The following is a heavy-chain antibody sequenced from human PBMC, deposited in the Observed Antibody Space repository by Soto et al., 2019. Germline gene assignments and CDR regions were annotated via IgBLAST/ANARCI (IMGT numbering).Heavy chain of an antibody. D-gene: IGHD3-22*01. CDR1: GFTVSSNY. CDR3: ARNGDSSDYRGWFDP. CDR2: IYSGGTT. V-gene: IGHV3-66*01. J-gene: IGHJ5*02. Sequence: EVQLVESGGGLVQPGGSLRLSCAASGFTVSSNYMSWVRQAPGKGLEWVSVIYSGGTTYYADSVKVRFTISRDNSKNTLYIQMNSLRAEDTAVYYCARNGDSSDYRGWFDPWGQGTLVTVSS.